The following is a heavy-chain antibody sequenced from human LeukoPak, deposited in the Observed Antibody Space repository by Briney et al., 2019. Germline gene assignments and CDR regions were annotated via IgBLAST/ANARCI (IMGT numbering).Heavy chain of an antibody. CDR1: GFTFSSCS. CDR3: ARDRWIVGTKGNWFDP. Sequence: GGSLRLSCAASGFTFSSCSMNWVRQAPGKGLEWVSSISSSSSYIYYADSVKGRFTISRDNAKNSLYLQMNSLRAEDTAVYYCARDRWIVGTKGNWFDPWGQGTLVTVSS. D-gene: IGHD1-26*01. J-gene: IGHJ5*02. V-gene: IGHV3-21*01. CDR2: ISSSSSYI.